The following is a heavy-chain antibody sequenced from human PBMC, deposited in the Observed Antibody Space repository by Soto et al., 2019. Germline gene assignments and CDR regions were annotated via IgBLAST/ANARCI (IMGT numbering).Heavy chain of an antibody. D-gene: IGHD2-2*02. CDR3: ARQYCRSNSCYIGWFDP. V-gene: IGHV5-10-1*01. CDR1: GYSFTNYW. J-gene: IGHJ5*02. CDR2: IDPSDSYT. Sequence: PGESLKISCKGSGYSFTNYWISWVRQMPGKGLEWMGRIDPSDSYTKHSPSFQGHVTISADKSISTAYLQWSSLKASDTAMYYCARQYCRSNSCYIGWFDPWGQGTLVTVSS.